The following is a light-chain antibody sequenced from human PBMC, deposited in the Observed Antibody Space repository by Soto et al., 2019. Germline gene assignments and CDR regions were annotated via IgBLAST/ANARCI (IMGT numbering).Light chain of an antibody. CDR3: QQVNSYPHT. Sequence: DIQLTQSPSFLSASVGDRVTITCRASQGISSYLAWYQQKPGKAPKFLIYGASTLQSGVPSRFSGSGFGTEITLTISSLQPEDFATYYCQQVNSYPHTFGQGTKLEIK. V-gene: IGKV1-9*01. CDR2: GAS. J-gene: IGKJ2*01. CDR1: QGISSY.